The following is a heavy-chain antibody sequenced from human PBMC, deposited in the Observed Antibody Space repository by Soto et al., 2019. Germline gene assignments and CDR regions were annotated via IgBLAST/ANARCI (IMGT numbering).Heavy chain of an antibody. CDR2: ISTYNGNT. Sequence: GVSAKVSCKASGYRFASYYIWSVRQAPGQGLEWMGRISTYNGNTNYPQSLQGRLTMTTDTSTTTAYMELRSLRSDDTAVYYCARDPYHVLMVNAPNLYGMAVWGQGTTVTVSS. CDR3: ARDPYHVLMVNAPNLYGMAV. D-gene: IGHD2-8*01. J-gene: IGHJ6*02. CDR1: GYRFASYY. V-gene: IGHV1-18*01.